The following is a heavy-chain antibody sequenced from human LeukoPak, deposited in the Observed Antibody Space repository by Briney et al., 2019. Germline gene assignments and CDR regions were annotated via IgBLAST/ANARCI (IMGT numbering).Heavy chain of an antibody. CDR2: IYTSGST. CDR3: ARVGYSGYDPYYFDY. V-gene: IGHV4-4*07. D-gene: IGHD5-12*01. CDR1: GGSISSYY. Sequence: SETLSLTCTVSGGSISSYYWSWIRQPAGKGLEWIGRIYTSGSTNYNPSLKSRVTMSVDTSKNQFSLKLSSVTAADTAVYYCARVGYSGYDPYYFDYWGQGTLVTVPS. J-gene: IGHJ4*02.